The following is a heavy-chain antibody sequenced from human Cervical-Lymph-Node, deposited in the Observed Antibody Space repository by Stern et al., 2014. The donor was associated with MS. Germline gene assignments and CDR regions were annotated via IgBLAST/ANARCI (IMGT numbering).Heavy chain of an antibody. CDR2: IYINGNT. J-gene: IGHJ6*02. V-gene: IGHV4-59*08. CDR3: ARHQATGYNYISYYYGLDV. Sequence: VQLVESGPGLVKPSETLSLTCTVSGGSISSYYWSWIRQPPGKGLEWIGYIYINGNTNYNPSLKSRVTISVDASKEQFSLKLSSVTAADTAVYFCARHQATGYNYISYYYGLDVWGQGTTVTVSS. D-gene: IGHD5-24*01. CDR1: GGSISSYY.